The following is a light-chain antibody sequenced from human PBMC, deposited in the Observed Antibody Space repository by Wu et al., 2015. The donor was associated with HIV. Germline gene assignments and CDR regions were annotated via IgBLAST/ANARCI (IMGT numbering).Light chain of an antibody. Sequence: DILLTQSPATLSLSPGERATLSCRASQSVNWYLAWFQQKPGQVPRLLIYDSANRATGIPGRFSGSRSGTDFTLTINSLEPEDFAVYYCQQRSSWPWTFGQGTKVEIK. CDR3: QQRSSWPWT. CDR1: QSVNWY. J-gene: IGKJ1*01. V-gene: IGKV3-11*01. CDR2: DSA.